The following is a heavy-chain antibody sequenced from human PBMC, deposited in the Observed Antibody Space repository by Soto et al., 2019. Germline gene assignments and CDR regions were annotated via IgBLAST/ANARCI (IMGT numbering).Heavy chain of an antibody. Sequence: EVQLVESGGTSIQAGGSLRLSCAASGFSVSSDYMSWVRQAPGKGLEWVSLIYSGGDTYYADSVKGRFTISRDISSNTSYLHMTSLRAYDTAIYYCTRAGSDPGNFYISNYYAMDVWGRGTTVTVSS. V-gene: IGHV3-53*01. CDR1: GFSVSSDY. CDR2: IYSGGDT. J-gene: IGHJ6*02. CDR3: TRAGSDPGNFYISNYYAMDV. D-gene: IGHD3-10*01.